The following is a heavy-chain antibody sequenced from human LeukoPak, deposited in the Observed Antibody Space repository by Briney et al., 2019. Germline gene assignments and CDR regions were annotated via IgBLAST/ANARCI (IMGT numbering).Heavy chain of an antibody. V-gene: IGHV1-2*02. Sequence: ASVKVSCKASGYTFTGYYMHWVRQAPGQGLEWMGWINPNSGGTNYAQKFQGRVTMIRDTSISTAYMELSRLRSDDTAVYYCASLEGYCSGGSCYGWSGDYWGQGTLVTVSS. CDR2: INPNSGGT. CDR1: GYTFTGYY. D-gene: IGHD2-15*01. J-gene: IGHJ4*02. CDR3: ASLEGYCSGGSCYGWSGDY.